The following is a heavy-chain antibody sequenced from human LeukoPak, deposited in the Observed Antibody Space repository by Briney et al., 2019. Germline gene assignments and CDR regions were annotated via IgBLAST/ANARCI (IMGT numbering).Heavy chain of an antibody. CDR2: ISSSSSYI. V-gene: IGHV3-21*01. D-gene: IGHD4-17*01. CDR3: ARMRTVTTFFFDY. J-gene: IGHJ4*02. CDR1: GFTFSSYS. Sequence: GSLRLSCAASGFTFSSYSMNWVRQAPGKGLEWVSSISSSSSYIYYADSVKGRFTISRDNAKNSLYLQMNSLRAEDTAVYYCARMRTVTTFFFDYWGQGTLVTVSS.